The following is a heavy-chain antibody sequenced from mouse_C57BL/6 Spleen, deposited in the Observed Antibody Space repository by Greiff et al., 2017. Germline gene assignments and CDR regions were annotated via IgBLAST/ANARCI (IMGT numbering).Heavy chain of an antibody. CDR3: ARGITTVVDYFDY. D-gene: IGHD1-1*01. V-gene: IGHV1-81*01. CDR2: IYPRSGNT. Sequence: QVHVKQSGAELARPGASVKLSCKASGYTFTSYGISWVKQRTGQGLEWIGEIYPRSGNTYYNEKFKGKATLTADKSSSTAYMELRSLTSEDSAVYFCARGITTVVDYFDYWGQGTTLTVSS. J-gene: IGHJ2*01. CDR1: GYTFTSYG.